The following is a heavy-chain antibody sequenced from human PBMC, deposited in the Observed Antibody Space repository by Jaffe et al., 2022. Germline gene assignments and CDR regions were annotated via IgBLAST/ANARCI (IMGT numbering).Heavy chain of an antibody. CDR3: ARLPGYSSSWYASGYFDY. CDR1: GYSISSGYY. J-gene: IGHJ4*02. Sequence: QVQLQESGPGLVKPSETLSLTCAVSGYSISSGYYWGWIRQPPGKGLEWIGSIYHSGSTYYNPSLKSRVTISVDTSKNQFSLKLSSVTAADTAVYYCARLPGYSSSWYASGYFDYWGQGTLVTVSS. D-gene: IGHD6-13*01. CDR2: IYHSGST. V-gene: IGHV4-38-2*01.